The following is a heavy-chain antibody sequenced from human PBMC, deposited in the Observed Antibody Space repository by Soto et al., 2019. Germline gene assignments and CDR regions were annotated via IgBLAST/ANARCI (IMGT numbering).Heavy chain of an antibody. V-gene: IGHV1-18*01. CDR3: ARAGDPPYPGMDV. CDR1: GYTFTGYG. Sequence: QVQLVQSGPEVKKPGASVEVSCKASGYTFTGYGISWVRQAPGQGLEWMGWISAYNGDTKYAQNLQGRVTMTTDTPTTPPYMGLRSLKSDDTALDYCARAGDPPYPGMDVWGQGTRVTVSS. D-gene: IGHD7-27*01. CDR2: ISAYNGDT. J-gene: IGHJ6*02.